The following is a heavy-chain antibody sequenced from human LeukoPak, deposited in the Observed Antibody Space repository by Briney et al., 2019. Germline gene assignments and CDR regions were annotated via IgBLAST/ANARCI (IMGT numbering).Heavy chain of an antibody. Sequence: PSETLSLTCAVSDDSITMYYWTWIRQPPGKGLEWIGYVDHTGSTNFNPSLNGRVSISRDTSKNLFSLRLRSVTAADTGVYFCARGRVSSSTWYSTYYYYFYMDVWGKETTVTVSS. CDR2: VDHTGST. J-gene: IGHJ6*03. V-gene: IGHV4-59*01. CDR1: DDSITMYY. CDR3: ARGRVSSSTWYSTYYYYFYMDV. D-gene: IGHD1-1*01.